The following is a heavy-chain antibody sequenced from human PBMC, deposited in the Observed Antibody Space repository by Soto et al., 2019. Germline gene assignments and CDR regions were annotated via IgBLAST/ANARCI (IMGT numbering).Heavy chain of an antibody. CDR1: GFSLSSSGVG. J-gene: IGHJ4*02. Sequence: QITLKESGPTLVKPTQTLTLTCTFSGFSLSSSGVGVGWIRQPPGKALEWLALIYWDDDKRYSPSLKSRLTNTRYTAKELKVPTMTNQIPVYTVICGCAHRYLYSSGCNFDYWGQGTLVTVSS. D-gene: IGHD6-19*01. CDR2: IYWDDDK. CDR3: AHRYLYSSGCNFDY. V-gene: IGHV2-5*02.